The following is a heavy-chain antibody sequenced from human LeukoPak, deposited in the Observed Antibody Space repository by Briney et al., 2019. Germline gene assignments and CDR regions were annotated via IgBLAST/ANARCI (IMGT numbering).Heavy chain of an antibody. Sequence: SETLSLTCAVYGGSFSGYYWSWIRQPPGKGLEWIGEINHSGSTNYNPSLKSRVTISVDTSKNQFSLKLSSVTAADTAVYHCAKDSGNWGIDYWGQGTLVTVSS. CDR1: GGSFSGYY. J-gene: IGHJ4*02. D-gene: IGHD3-16*01. CDR3: AKDSGNWGIDY. V-gene: IGHV4-34*01. CDR2: INHSGST.